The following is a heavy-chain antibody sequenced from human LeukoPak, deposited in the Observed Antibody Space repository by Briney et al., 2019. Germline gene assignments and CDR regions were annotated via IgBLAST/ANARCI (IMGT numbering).Heavy chain of an antibody. J-gene: IGHJ5*02. Sequence: ASVKVSCKTSGYTFTKYLIHWVRRAPGQGLEWMGTINPQGDITNYAQRFQGRITLTEDTSTSTVYMELSSLTSEDTAVYYCARPSSCVADNCGYWLDPWGPGTLVAVSS. CDR3: ARPSSCVADNCGYWLDP. D-gene: IGHD2-21*01. CDR1: GYTFTKYL. V-gene: IGHV1-46*01. CDR2: INPQGDIT.